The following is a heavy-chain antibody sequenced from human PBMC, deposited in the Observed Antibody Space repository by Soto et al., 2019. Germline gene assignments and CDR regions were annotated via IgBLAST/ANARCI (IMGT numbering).Heavy chain of an antibody. CDR3: ARSLGYCSGGSCYSSYYGMDV. J-gene: IGHJ6*02. Sequence: PGGSLRLSCAASGFNFSSYGLHWVRQAPGKGLEWVAVIWYDGSNKYYADSVKGRFTISRDKSKNTLYLQMNSLRAEDTAVYYCARSLGYCSGGSCYSSYYGMDVWGQGTTVTVSS. D-gene: IGHD2-15*01. V-gene: IGHV3-33*01. CDR2: IWYDGSNK. CDR1: GFNFSSYG.